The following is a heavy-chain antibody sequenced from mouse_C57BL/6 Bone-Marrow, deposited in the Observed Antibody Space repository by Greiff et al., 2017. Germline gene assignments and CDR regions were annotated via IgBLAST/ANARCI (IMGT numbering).Heavy chain of an antibody. V-gene: IGHV1-81*01. J-gene: IGHJ4*01. CDR3: ARFITTVVAAIWYAMDY. Sequence: QVQLKQSGAELARPGASVKLSCKASGYTFTSYGISWVKQRTGQGLEWIGEIYPRSGNTYYNEKFKGKATLTADKSSSTAYMELRSLTSEDSAVYCCARFITTVVAAIWYAMDYWGQGTSVTVSS. D-gene: IGHD1-1*01. CDR2: IYPRSGNT. CDR1: GYTFTSYG.